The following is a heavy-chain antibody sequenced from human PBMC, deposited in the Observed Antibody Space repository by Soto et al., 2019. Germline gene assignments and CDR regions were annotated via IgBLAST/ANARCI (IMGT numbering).Heavy chain of an antibody. CDR3: ARFHYDFWSGYYLGGGNYYYGMDV. J-gene: IGHJ6*02. CDR2: ISAYNGNT. Sequence: GXSVKVSCQASGYTFTSYGISWVRQAPVQGLEWMGWISAYNGNTNYSQKLQGRVTMTTDTSTSTAYMELRSLRSDDTAVYYCARFHYDFWSGYYLGGGNYYYGMDVWGQGTTVTVSS. V-gene: IGHV1-18*04. D-gene: IGHD3-3*01. CDR1: GYTFTSYG.